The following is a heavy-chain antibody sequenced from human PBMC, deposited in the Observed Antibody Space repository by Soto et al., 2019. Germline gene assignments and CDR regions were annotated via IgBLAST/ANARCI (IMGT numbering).Heavy chain of an antibody. CDR1: GGSFXGXX. V-gene: IGHV4-34*01. Sequence: SETLSLTCAVYGGSFXGXXXXWXXXXPGKGLEWIGEINHSGSTNSNPSLKSRVTISVDTSKNQFSLKLSSVTAADTAVYYCARGGAGAAAGLIDYWGQGTLVTVSS. CDR3: ARGGAGAAAGLIDY. CDR2: INHSGST. J-gene: IGHJ4*02. D-gene: IGHD6-13*01.